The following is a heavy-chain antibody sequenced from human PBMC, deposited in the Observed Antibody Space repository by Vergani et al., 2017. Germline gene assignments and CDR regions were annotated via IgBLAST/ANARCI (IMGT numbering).Heavy chain of an antibody. CDR1: GVSITRGNY. CDR3: VRDLYSRGPFDV. D-gene: IGHD3-22*01. Sequence: QVQLQESGPGLLKTSETLSLTCNVSGVSITRGNYWGWVRRSPGPGREWIASVFHLGTVYYNPSLRSRVRISIDAYNVLSLRLQSVTAADTAVYFCVRDLYSRGPFDVWGQGSLVTVSS. CDR2: VFHLGTV. J-gene: IGHJ4*01. V-gene: IGHV4-38-2*02.